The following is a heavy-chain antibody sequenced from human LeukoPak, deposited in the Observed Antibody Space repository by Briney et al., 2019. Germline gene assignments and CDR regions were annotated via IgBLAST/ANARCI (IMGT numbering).Heavy chain of an antibody. V-gene: IGHV3-48*04. CDR1: GFTFSSYS. CDR2: ISSSSSTI. Sequence: GGSLRLSCAASGFTFSSYSMNWVRQAPGKGLEWVSYISSSSSTIYYADSVKGRFTISRDNAKNSLYLQMTSLRAEDTAVYYCARVPSDYWGQGTLVTVSS. J-gene: IGHJ4*02. CDR3: ARVPSDY.